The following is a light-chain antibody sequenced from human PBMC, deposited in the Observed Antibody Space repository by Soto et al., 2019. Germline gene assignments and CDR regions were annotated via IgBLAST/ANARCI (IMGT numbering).Light chain of an antibody. V-gene: IGKV1-33*01. CDR1: QDISNY. CDR3: QQYDNLPLT. CDR2: DAS. J-gene: IGKJ4*01. Sequence: DIQMTQSPSSLSASVGDRVTITCQASQDISNYLNWYQPKPGKAPKLLIYDASNLETGVPSRFSGSGSGTDFTVTISSLQPEDIATYYCQQYDNLPLTFGGGTKVEIK.